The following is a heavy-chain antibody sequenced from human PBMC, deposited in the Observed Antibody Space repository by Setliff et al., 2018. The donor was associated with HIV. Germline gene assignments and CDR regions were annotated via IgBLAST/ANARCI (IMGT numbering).Heavy chain of an antibody. CDR2: SYYSGSA. J-gene: IGHJ4*02. D-gene: IGHD3-10*01. V-gene: IGHV4-30-4*08. CDR3: ARWTYYHASGSCRGKFDY. Sequence: SETLSLTCTVSDGYISDGDYYWTWIRQPPGKGLEWIGHSYYSGSAHYNASLKSRVTMSVDMSNNQFSLKLRSVTAADTAVYYCARWTYYHASGSCRGKFDYWGQGTLVTVSS. CDR1: DGYISDGDYY.